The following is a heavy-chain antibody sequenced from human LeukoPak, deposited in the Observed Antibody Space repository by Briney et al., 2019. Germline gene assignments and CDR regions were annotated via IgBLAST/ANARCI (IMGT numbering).Heavy chain of an antibody. V-gene: IGHV3-53*01. D-gene: IGHD3-10*01. CDR2: IYSGGIT. CDR3: ARKSGSGSYYLDY. Sequence: GGSLRLSCAASGFTVSSNYMSWVRQAPGKGLEWVSVIYSGGITYYADSVKGRFTISRDNSKNTLYLQMNSLRAEGTAVYYCARKSGSGSYYLDYWGQGTLVTVSS. CDR1: GFTVSSNY. J-gene: IGHJ4*02.